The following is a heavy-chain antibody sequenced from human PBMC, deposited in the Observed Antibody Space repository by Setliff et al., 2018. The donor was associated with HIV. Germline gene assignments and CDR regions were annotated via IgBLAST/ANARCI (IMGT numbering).Heavy chain of an antibody. J-gene: IGHJ4*02. CDR1: GFIFSNSW. V-gene: IGHV3-7*01. CDR2: IKQDGSKK. D-gene: IGHD3-10*01. Sequence: VGSLRLSCAASGFIFSNSWMSWVRQAPGKGLEWVANIKQDGSKKNYVESVKGRFTISRDNAKNSLYLQMNSLRAEDTAVYYCASGDYFNCWGQGTLVTVSS. CDR3: ASGDYFNC.